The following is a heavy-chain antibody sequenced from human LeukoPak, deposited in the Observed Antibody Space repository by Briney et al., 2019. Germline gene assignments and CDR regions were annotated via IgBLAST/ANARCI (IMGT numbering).Heavy chain of an antibody. D-gene: IGHD6-19*01. CDR2: ISYSGGT. CDR3: ARQGVAGIPLDY. V-gene: IGHV4-39*01. Sequence: SETLSLTCTASGGSSSSDSHYWGWIRQPPGKGLEWIGSISYSGGTYYNPSLKSRVTISVDTSKNQFSLKLSSVTAADTAVYYCARQGVAGIPLDYWGQGTLVTVSS. CDR1: GGSSSSDSHY. J-gene: IGHJ4*02.